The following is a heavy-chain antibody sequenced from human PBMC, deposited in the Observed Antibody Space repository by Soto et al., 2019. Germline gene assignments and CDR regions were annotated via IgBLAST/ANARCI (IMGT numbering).Heavy chain of an antibody. V-gene: IGHV1-8*01. CDR3: ASSVDTDIGDYYYGMDV. CDR1: GYTFTSYD. D-gene: IGHD5-18*01. J-gene: IGHJ6*02. Sequence: GASVKVSCKASGYTFTSYDINWVRQATGQGLEWMGWMNPNSGNTGYAQKFQGRVTMTRNTSISTAYMELSSLRSEDTAVYYCASSVDTDIGDYYYGMDVWGQGTTVTVSS. CDR2: MNPNSGNT.